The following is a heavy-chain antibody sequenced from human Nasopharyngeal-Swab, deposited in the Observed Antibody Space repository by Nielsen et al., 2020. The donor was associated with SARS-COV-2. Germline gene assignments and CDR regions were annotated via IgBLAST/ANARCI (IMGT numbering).Heavy chain of an antibody. V-gene: IGHV3-7*01. CDR3: ARGKAGYCSSTSCYLYFDY. J-gene: IGHJ4*02. CDR1: GFTFSSYW. Sequence: GESLKISCAASGFTFSSYWMSWVRQAPGKGLEWVANIKQDGSEKYYVDSVKGRFTISRDNAKNSLYLQMNSLRAEDTAVYYCARGKAGYCSSTSCYLYFDYWGQGTLVTVSS. D-gene: IGHD2-2*01. CDR2: IKQDGSEK.